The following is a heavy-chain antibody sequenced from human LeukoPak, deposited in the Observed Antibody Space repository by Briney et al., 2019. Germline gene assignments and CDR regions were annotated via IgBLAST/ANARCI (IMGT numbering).Heavy chain of an antibody. V-gene: IGHV1-46*01. D-gene: IGHD4-17*01. CDR1: GYTFTSYY. CDR3: ARARSSVTTVTTPGY. CDR2: INPSGGST. Sequence: ASVKVSCKASGYTFTSYYMHWVRQAPGQGLEWMGIINPSGGSTSYAQKFQGRVTITRNTSMSTVYMELSSLRSEDTAVYYCARARSSVTTVTTPGYWGQGTLVTVSS. J-gene: IGHJ4*02.